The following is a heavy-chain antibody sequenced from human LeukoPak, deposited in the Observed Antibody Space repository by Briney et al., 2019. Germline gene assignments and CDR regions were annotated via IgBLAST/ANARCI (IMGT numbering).Heavy chain of an antibody. CDR2: ISSSSSYI. V-gene: IGHV3-21*01. Sequence: PGGSLRLSCAASGLTFSSYSMNWVRQAPGKGLEWVSSISSSSSYIYYADSVKGRFTISRDNAKNSLYLQMNSLRAEDTAVYYCARDRPLTMRPLGYFQHWGQGTLVTVSS. D-gene: IGHD3-22*01. J-gene: IGHJ1*01. CDR3: ARDRPLTMRPLGYFQH. CDR1: GLTFSSYS.